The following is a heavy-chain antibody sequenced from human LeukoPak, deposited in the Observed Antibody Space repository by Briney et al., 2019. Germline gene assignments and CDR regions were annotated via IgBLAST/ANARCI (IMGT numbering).Heavy chain of an antibody. CDR2: IYYSGST. J-gene: IGHJ6*02. V-gene: IGHV4-59*01. Sequence: SETLSLTCTVSGGSISSYYWSRIRQPPGKGLEWIGYIYYSGSTNYNPSLKSRVTISVDTSKNQFSLKLSSVTAADTAVYYCARALLHSYGMDVWGQGTTVTVSS. CDR1: GGSISSYY. CDR3: ARALLHSYGMDV. D-gene: IGHD3-22*01.